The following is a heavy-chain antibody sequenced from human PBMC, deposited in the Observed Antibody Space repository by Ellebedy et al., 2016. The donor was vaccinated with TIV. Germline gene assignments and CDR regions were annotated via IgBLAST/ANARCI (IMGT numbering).Heavy chain of an antibody. Sequence: GESLKISCAASGFIVSSNYMSWVRQAPGKGLEWVSAISGSGGSTYYADSVKGRFTISRDNSKNTLYLQMNSLRAEDTAVYYCAKGAQAFDIWGQGTMVTVSS. CDR3: AKGAQAFDI. J-gene: IGHJ3*02. CDR2: ISGSGGST. CDR1: GFIVSSNY. V-gene: IGHV3-23*01.